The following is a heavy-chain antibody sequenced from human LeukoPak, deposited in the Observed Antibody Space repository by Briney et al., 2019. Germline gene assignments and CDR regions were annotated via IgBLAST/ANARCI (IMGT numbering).Heavy chain of an antibody. D-gene: IGHD4-23*01. CDR2: INPNSGGT. J-gene: IGHJ4*02. Sequence: ASVKVSCKASGYTFTGYYMHWVRQAPGQGLEWMGWINPNSGGTNYAQKFQGWVTMTRDTSISTAYMELSRLRSGDTAVYYCAREGPTDYGGNSENCFNYWGQGTLVTVSS. CDR1: GYTFTGYY. CDR3: AREGPTDYGGNSENCFNY. V-gene: IGHV1-2*04.